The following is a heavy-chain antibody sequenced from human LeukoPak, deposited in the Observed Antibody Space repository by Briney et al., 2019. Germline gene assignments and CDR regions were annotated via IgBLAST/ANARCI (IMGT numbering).Heavy chain of an antibody. CDR2: IYHSGST. Sequence: SETLSLTCTVSGYSISSGYYWGWIRQPPGKGLEWIGSIYHSGSTYYKPSLKSRVTISVDRSKNQFSLKLSSVTAADTAVYYCARDGGIVGATGAFDIWGQGTMVTVSS. CDR3: ARDGGIVGATGAFDI. J-gene: IGHJ3*02. V-gene: IGHV4-38-2*02. D-gene: IGHD1-26*01. CDR1: GYSISSGYY.